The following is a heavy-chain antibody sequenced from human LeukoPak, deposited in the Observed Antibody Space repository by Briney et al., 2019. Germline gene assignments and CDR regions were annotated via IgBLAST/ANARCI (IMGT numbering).Heavy chain of an antibody. J-gene: IGHJ3*02. V-gene: IGHV3-21*06. CDR1: GFTVSSNY. Sequence: PGGSLRLSCAASGFTVSSNYMSWVRQAPGKGLEWVSSISSSSSYIYYADSVEGRFTISRDNAKNSLYLQMNSLRAEDTAVYYCARDTYDILTGYYKWAFDIWGQGTMVTVSS. CDR3: ARDTYDILTGYYKWAFDI. D-gene: IGHD3-9*01. CDR2: ISSSSSYI.